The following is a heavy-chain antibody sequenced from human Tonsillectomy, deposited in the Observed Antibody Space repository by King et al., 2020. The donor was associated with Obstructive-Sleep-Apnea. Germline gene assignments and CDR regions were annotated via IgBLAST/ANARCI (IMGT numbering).Heavy chain of an antibody. CDR1: GGAISSRTYY. J-gene: IGHJ6*02. D-gene: IGHD3-10*01. CDR2: IYYSGST. CDR3: AGDGSYGCAEGPKGMDV. V-gene: IGHV4-39*07. Sequence: QLQESGPGLVRPSETLSLTCTVSGGAISSRTYYWGWIRQPPGKGLEWIGSIYYSGSTYYNPSLRSRLTISVDTSKNQFSLSVTSVHAADTALYFRAGDGSYGCAEGPKGMDVWGLGTTVIVSS.